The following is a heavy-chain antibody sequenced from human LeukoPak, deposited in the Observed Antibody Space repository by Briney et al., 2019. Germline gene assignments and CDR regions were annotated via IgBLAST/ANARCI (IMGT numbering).Heavy chain of an antibody. CDR3: AARYSSSWYVPYYYMDV. V-gene: IGHV3-53*01. J-gene: IGHJ6*03. D-gene: IGHD6-13*01. CDR2: IYSGGNT. Sequence: PGGSLRLSCTVSGFTVSSNSMSWVRQAPGKGLEWVSFIYSGGNTHYSDSVKGRFTISRDNSKNTLYLQMNSLRAEDTAVCYCAARYSSSWYVPYYYMDVWGKGTTVTVSS. CDR1: GFTVSSNS.